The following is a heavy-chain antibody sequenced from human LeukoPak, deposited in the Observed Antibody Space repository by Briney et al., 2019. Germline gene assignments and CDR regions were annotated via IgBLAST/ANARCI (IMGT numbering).Heavy chain of an antibody. CDR1: GVTFSTYW. CDR2: IKGDESAR. D-gene: IGHD1-26*01. V-gene: IGHV3-7*01. CDR3: ARDVGGSLDY. Sequence: GGSLRLSCAASGVTFSTYWMAWGRQAPGKGLEWVANIKGDESARHQADSVKGRFTISRDNAKKSVYLQMSSLRGEDTAVYYCARDVGGSLDYWGQGTLVTVSS. J-gene: IGHJ4*02.